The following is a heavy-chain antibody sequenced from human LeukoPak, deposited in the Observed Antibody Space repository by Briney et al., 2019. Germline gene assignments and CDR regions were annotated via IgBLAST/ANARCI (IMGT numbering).Heavy chain of an antibody. CDR2: IKQDGSEK. V-gene: IGHV3-7*01. Sequence: GGSLRLSCAASGIAFSYYWLSWVRQAPGKGLEWVASIKQDGSEKYYVDSVKGRFTVSRDNAKDSLYLQMNSLRAEDTAVYYCARDNRITVFGVVKSHWFDPWGQGTLVTVSS. CDR1: GIAFSYYW. J-gene: IGHJ5*02. D-gene: IGHD3-3*01. CDR3: ARDNRITVFGVVKSHWFDP.